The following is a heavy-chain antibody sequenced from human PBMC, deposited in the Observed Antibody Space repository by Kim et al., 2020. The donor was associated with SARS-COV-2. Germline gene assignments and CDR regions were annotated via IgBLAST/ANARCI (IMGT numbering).Heavy chain of an antibody. D-gene: IGHD2-15*01. V-gene: IGHV3-21*01. CDR3: ARDGCSGGSCV. CDR2: I. J-gene: IGHJ4*02. Sequence: IYYADSVKGRFTISRYNAKSSQYLQMNSLRAEDTAVYYCARDGCSGGSCVWGQGTLVTVSS.